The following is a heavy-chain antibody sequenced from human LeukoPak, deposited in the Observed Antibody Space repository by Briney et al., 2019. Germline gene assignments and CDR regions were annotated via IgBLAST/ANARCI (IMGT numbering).Heavy chain of an antibody. Sequence: KPSETLSLTCIVSGGSISSYYWSWIRQPPGKGLEWIGYIYYSGSTNYNPSLKSRVTISVDTSMNQFSLKLSSVTAADTAVYYCARPSFGAWDLWGQGTLVTVSS. J-gene: IGHJ4*02. CDR1: GGSISSYY. D-gene: IGHD1-26*01. V-gene: IGHV4-59*01. CDR3: ARPSFGAWDL. CDR2: IYYSGST.